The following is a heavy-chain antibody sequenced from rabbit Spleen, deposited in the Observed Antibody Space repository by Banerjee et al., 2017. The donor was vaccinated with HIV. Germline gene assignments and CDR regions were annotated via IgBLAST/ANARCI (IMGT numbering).Heavy chain of an antibody. V-gene: IGHV1S69*01. J-gene: IGHJ4*02. CDR1: GFSLSSYD. D-gene: IGHD1-1*01. CDR3: GRHLFGSGNCPKI. Sequence: QSVEESGGRLVTPGTPLTLTCTVSGFSLSSYDMSWVRQAPGKGLEYIGVICSSGNTYYASWAKGRFTISRTSTTVDLMITSPATEDTATYFCGRHLFGSGNCPKIWGPGTLVTVS. CDR2: ICSSGNT.